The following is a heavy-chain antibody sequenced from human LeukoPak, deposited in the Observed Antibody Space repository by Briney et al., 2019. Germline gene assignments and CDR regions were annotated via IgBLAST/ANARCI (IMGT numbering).Heavy chain of an antibody. Sequence: GGSLRLSCAASGFTFSRYSMNWVRQAPGKGLEWVAYIHSDVSSKYYADSVKGRFTISRDNSKNTLNLQMNSLRTGDTAVYYCARDYGGSSPFDYWGQGTLVTVSS. V-gene: IGHV3-30*05. CDR3: ARDYGGSSPFDY. D-gene: IGHD4-23*01. J-gene: IGHJ4*02. CDR1: GFTFSRYS. CDR2: IHSDVSSK.